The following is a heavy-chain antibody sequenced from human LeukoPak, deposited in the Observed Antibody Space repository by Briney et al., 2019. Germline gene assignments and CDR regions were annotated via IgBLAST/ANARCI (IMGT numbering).Heavy chain of an antibody. Sequence: GASVKVSCKASGGTFSSYAISWVRQAPGQGLEWMGGIIPIFGTANYAQKFQGRVTITADESTSTAYMELSSLRSEDTAVYYCASRGRLHGGGNFDYWGQGTLVTVSS. CDR1: GGTFSSYA. J-gene: IGHJ4*02. CDR3: ASRGRLHGGGNFDY. CDR2: IIPIFGTA. V-gene: IGHV1-69*13. D-gene: IGHD1-26*01.